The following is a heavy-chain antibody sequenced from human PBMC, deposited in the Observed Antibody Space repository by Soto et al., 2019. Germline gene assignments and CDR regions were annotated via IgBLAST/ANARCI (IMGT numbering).Heavy chain of an antibody. D-gene: IGHD2-15*01. CDR2: ISSSSSTI. CDR3: ARDAPRCSGGTCLDY. J-gene: IGHJ4*02. CDR1: GFTFSSFS. Sequence: GGSLRLSCAASGFTFSSFSMPWVRQAPGKGLEWVSYISSSSSTIYYADSVRGRFTISRDNAKNSLYLQMNSLRDEDTAVFYCARDAPRCSGGTCLDYWGQGTLVTVSS. V-gene: IGHV3-48*02.